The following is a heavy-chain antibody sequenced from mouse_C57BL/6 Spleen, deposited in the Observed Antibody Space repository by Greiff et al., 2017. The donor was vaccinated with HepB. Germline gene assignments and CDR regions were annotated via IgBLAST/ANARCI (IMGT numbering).Heavy chain of an antibody. CDR1: GYAFTNYL. D-gene: IGHD2-2*01. CDR2: INPGSGGT. V-gene: IGHV1-54*01. J-gene: IGHJ4*01. Sequence: QVQLQQSGAELVRPGPSVKVSCKASGYAFTNYLIEWVKQRPGQGLEWIGVINPGSGGTNYNEKFKGKATLTADKSSSTAYMQLSSLTSEDSAVYFCARRSYMVSYAMDYWGQGTSVTVSS. CDR3: ARRSYMVSYAMDY.